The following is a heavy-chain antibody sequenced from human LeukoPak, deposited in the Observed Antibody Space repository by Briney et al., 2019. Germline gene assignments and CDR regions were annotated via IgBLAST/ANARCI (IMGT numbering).Heavy chain of an antibody. V-gene: IGHV3-7*03. Sequence: GGSLRLSCTASGFTFSTQYMAWVRQAPGKGLEWVANIKEDGSIKNYVDSVKGRFTISRDNAKNSLYLEMNSLRAEDTAPYYCVRDSTIEENNRWCDGLDIWGQGTMVTVSS. D-gene: IGHD2-21*01. CDR3: VRDSTIEENNRWCDGLDI. J-gene: IGHJ3*02. CDR1: GFTFSTQY. CDR2: IKEDGSIK.